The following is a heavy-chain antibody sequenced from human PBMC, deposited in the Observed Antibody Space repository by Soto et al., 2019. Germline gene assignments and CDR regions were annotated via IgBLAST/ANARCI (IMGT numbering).Heavy chain of an antibody. J-gene: IGHJ5*02. V-gene: IGHV4-59*01. CDR3: ARANGRHQVLNWFDP. CDR1: GGSISSNY. Sequence: SEALSLTCTVSGGSISSNYWGWIRQPPGRGLELIGYIFYSGSTHYNPSLKSRVTLSVDTSKNQFSLKLSSVTAADTAVYYCARANGRHQVLNWFDPWGQGTLVNVSS. D-gene: IGHD1-26*01. CDR2: IFYSGST.